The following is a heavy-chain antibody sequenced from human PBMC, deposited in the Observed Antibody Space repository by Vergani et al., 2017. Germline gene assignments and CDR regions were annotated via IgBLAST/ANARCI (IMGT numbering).Heavy chain of an antibody. Sequence: QVQLVQSGAEVKKPGASVKVSCKASGYTFTSYGITWVRQAPGQGLEWMGWISAYNGNTDYEQNPQDRVTMTTDTSTNTAYMELRSLRSDDTAVYYCARAVRDCSRTSCSPYYFDYWGQGTLVTVSS. V-gene: IGHV1-18*01. CDR3: ARAVRDCSRTSCSPYYFDY. CDR1: GYTFTSYG. D-gene: IGHD2-2*01. CDR2: ISAYNGNT. J-gene: IGHJ4*02.